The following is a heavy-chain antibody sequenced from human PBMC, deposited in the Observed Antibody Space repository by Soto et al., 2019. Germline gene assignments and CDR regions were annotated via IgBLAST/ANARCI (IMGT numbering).Heavy chain of an antibody. Sequence: EVHLVESGGGLVQHGVSLKLSCATSGFTFSGSATHWQRQASGTGLEWVGRIRSKANSYATAYAASVKGRFTIPRDDSNHTAYLQMNSLKTEDTAVYYSTIETPYYFDYWSQGTIFTVSA. CDR2: IRSKANSYAT. CDR1: GFTFSGSA. J-gene: IGHJ4*02. CDR3: TIETPYYFDY. V-gene: IGHV3-73*02.